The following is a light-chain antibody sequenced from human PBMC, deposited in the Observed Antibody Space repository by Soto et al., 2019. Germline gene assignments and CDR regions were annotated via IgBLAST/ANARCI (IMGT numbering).Light chain of an antibody. J-gene: IGKJ2*01. CDR3: QQYGSSET. CDR1: QSISSNY. Sequence: EIVLTQSPGTLSLSPGERATLSCRTSQSISSNYLAWYQQKPGQAPRLLIYGASSRAFGIPDRFSGGGSGTDFTLTINRLEPEDFAVYYCQQYGSSETFGQGTQL. V-gene: IGKV3-20*01. CDR2: GAS.